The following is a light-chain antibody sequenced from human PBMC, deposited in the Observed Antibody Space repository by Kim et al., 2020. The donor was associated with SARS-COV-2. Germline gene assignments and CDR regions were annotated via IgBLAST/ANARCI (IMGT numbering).Light chain of an antibody. Sequence: PTATVTCIGSSDNVGYQGAAWLQQHQGHPPKLLSYRNNNRPSGISERFSASRSGNTASLTISGLQPEDEADYYCSAWDRSVNAWVFGGGTQLTVL. CDR1: SDNVGYQG. J-gene: IGLJ3*02. CDR2: RNN. V-gene: IGLV10-54*01. CDR3: SAWDRSVNAWV.